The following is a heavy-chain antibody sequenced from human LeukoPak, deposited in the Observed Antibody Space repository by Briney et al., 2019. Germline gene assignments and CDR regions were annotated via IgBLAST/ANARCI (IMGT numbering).Heavy chain of an antibody. CDR1: GFTFSSYW. J-gene: IGHJ6*03. Sequence: GGSLRLSCAPSGFTFSSYWMSWVRQAPGKGLEWVANIKQDGSEKYYVDSVKGRFTISRDNAKNSLYLQVNSLRAEDTAVYYCARDNFPYYDFWSGYSLYYYYYMDVWGKGTTVTVSS. CDR3: ARDNFPYYDFWSGYSLYYYYYMDV. V-gene: IGHV3-7*01. CDR2: IKQDGSEK. D-gene: IGHD3-3*01.